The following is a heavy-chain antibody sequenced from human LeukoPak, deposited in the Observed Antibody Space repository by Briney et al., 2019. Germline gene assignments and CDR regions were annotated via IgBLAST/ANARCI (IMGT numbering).Heavy chain of an antibody. J-gene: IGHJ4*02. D-gene: IGHD6-19*01. Sequence: SETLSLTCTVSGYSISSGYYWGWIRQPPGKGLEWIGSIYHSGSTYYNPSLKSRVTISVDTSKNQFSLKLSSVTAADTAVYYCARDSSGWYGAPYFDYWGQGTLVTVSS. CDR2: IYHSGST. V-gene: IGHV4-38-2*02. CDR3: ARDSSGWYGAPYFDY. CDR1: GYSISSGYY.